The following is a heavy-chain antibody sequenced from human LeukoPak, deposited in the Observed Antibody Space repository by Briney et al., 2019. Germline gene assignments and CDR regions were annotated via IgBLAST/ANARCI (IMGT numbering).Heavy chain of an antibody. Sequence: RGSLRPACVVSGFTFSDYCMSWVRPAPGKGLEWVAHIKHDASEKYYVDSVKGRFTISRDNAKNSLFLQMNSLRADDTAVYYCAREAGIPPSTQQWPTSVDYWGQGTLVTVSS. CDR3: AREAGIPPSTQQWPTSVDY. D-gene: IGHD5-18*01. CDR2: IKHDASEK. J-gene: IGHJ4*02. V-gene: IGHV3-7*05. CDR1: GFTFSDYC.